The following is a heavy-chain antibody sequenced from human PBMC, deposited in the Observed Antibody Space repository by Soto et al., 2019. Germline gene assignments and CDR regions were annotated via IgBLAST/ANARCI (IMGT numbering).Heavy chain of an antibody. J-gene: IGHJ6*02. CDR1: GYTFTSYG. CDR3: ARDLPIITMVRRDYYYGIDV. Sequence: ASVKVSCKASGYTFTSYGISWVRQAPGQGLEWMGWISAYNGNTNYAQKLQGRVTMTTDTSTSTAYMELKSLRSDDTAVYYCARDLPIITMVRRDYYYGIDVWGQGTTVTVSS. D-gene: IGHD3-10*01. V-gene: IGHV1-18*04. CDR2: ISAYNGNT.